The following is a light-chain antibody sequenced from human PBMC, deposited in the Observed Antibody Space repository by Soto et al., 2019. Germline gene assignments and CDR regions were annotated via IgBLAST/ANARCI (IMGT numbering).Light chain of an antibody. V-gene: IGKV1-39*01. Sequence: DVPLTQSPSSLSASVGDRVIITCRASQNINTYLNWYQHKPGQAPNLLIYAASTVHSGVPLRFSGSGSGTDFTLTISSLESDDFATYYCQESYSTQYTFGQGTKLAI. CDR1: QNINTY. CDR2: AAS. J-gene: IGKJ2*01. CDR3: QESYSTQYT.